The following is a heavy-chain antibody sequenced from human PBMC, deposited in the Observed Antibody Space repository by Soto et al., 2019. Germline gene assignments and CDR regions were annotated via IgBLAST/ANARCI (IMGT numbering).Heavy chain of an antibody. CDR2: ISGSGGST. V-gene: IGHV3-23*01. Sequence: GGSLRLSCAASGFTFSSYAMSWVRQAPGKGLEWVSAISGSGGSTYYADSVKGRFTISRDNSKNTLYLQMNSLRAEDTAVYYCAKGQRYSDGYISNWFDPWGQGTLVTVSS. CDR3: AKGQRYSDGYISNWFDP. CDR1: GFTFSSYA. J-gene: IGHJ5*02. D-gene: IGHD6-19*01.